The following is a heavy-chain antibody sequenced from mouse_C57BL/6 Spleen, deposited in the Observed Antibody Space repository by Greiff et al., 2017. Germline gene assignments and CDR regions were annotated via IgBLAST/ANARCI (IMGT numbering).Heavy chain of an antibody. CDR1: GFTFSDYY. CDR2: INYDGSST. Sequence: EVKVVESEGGLVQPGSSMKLSCTASGFTFSDYYMAWVRQVPEKGLEWVAHINYDGSSTYYRDSLKSRFIISRDNAKKILYLQRSSLTVEDTATYYCARVSGSSSWFAYWGQGTLVTVSA. D-gene: IGHD1-1*01. V-gene: IGHV5-16*01. J-gene: IGHJ3*01. CDR3: ARVSGSSSWFAY.